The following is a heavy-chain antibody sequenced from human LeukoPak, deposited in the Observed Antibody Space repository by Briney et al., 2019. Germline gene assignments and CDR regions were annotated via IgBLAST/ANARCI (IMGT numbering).Heavy chain of an antibody. Sequence: GGSLRLSCAASGFTFSSYWMNWARQAPGMGLEWVASINHNGNVSYYVDSVKGRFTISRDNAKNSLYLQMSNLRAEDTAVYFCARGGGWDVWGQGATVTVSS. D-gene: IGHD2-15*01. CDR3: ARGGGWDV. J-gene: IGHJ6*02. CDR2: INHNGNVS. CDR1: GFTFSSYW. V-gene: IGHV3-7*03.